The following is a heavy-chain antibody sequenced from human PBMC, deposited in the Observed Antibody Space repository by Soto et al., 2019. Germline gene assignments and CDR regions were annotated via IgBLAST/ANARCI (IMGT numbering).Heavy chain of an antibody. CDR1: SGSISSSNW. V-gene: IGHV4-4*02. J-gene: IGHJ3*02. CDR3: ARDASGLRFLEWLVEKDAFDI. D-gene: IGHD3-3*01. Sequence: QVQLQESGPGLVKPSGTLSLTCAVSSGSISSSNWWSWVRQPPGKGLEWIGEIYHSGSTNYNPSLQSRVTISVDKSKTQFSLKLSSVTAADTAVYYCARDASGLRFLEWLVEKDAFDIWGQGTMVTVSS. CDR2: IYHSGST.